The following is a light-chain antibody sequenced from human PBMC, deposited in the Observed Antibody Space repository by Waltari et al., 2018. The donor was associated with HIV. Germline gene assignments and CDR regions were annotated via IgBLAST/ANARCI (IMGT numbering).Light chain of an antibody. CDR1: AFPNQY. CDR3: QSAASNVTV. J-gene: IGLJ2*01. CDR2: KDI. Sequence: SYELAQPPSVSVSPGQTARISCSGDAFPNQYAFWYQQKPGQAPLLIIYKDIERPSGIPGRFSGLSSGTTVTLTISGVQAEDEADYYCQSAASNVTVFGGGTKLTVL. V-gene: IGLV3-25*03.